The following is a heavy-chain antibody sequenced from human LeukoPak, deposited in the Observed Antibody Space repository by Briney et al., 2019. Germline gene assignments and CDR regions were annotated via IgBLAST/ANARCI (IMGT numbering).Heavy chain of an antibody. Sequence: PGGSLRLSCVVSGFTVSRTYMSWVRQVPGRGLEWVSSIYTGGSSYTADSVKGRFTISRDSSKNTLYLHMYSLRVDDTAVYFCASKMLPDAEKGLAYWGQGTLVTVSS. CDR2: IYTGGSS. V-gene: IGHV3-53*01. CDR3: ASKMLPDAEKGLAY. D-gene: IGHD3-16*01. CDR1: GFTVSRTY. J-gene: IGHJ4*02.